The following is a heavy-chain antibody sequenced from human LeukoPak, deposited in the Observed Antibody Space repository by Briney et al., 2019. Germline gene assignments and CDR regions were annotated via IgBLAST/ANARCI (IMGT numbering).Heavy chain of an antibody. J-gene: IGHJ6*03. Sequence: SETLSLTCTVSNYSISSGYYWAWIRQPPGKGLEWIGNIYHSGNTYYNPSLKSRVTISVDTSKNQFSLKLSSVTAADTAVYYCAREVGANYYYYMDVWGKGTTVTVSS. CDR2: IYHSGNT. V-gene: IGHV4-38-2*02. CDR3: AREVGANYYYYMDV. CDR1: NYSISSGYY. D-gene: IGHD1-26*01.